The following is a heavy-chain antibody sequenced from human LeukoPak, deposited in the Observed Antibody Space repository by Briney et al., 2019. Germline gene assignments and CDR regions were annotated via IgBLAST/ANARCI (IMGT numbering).Heavy chain of an antibody. CDR1: GGSTSSYY. CDR3: ARHRSGYHDAFDI. V-gene: IGHV4-4*09. CDR2: IYTSGST. D-gene: IGHD3-22*01. J-gene: IGHJ3*02. Sequence: SETLSLTCTVSGGSTSSYYWSWIRQPPGKGLEWIGYIYTSGSTNYNPSLKSRVTISVDTSKNQFSLKLSSVTAADTAVYYCARHRSGYHDAFDIWGQGTMVTVSS.